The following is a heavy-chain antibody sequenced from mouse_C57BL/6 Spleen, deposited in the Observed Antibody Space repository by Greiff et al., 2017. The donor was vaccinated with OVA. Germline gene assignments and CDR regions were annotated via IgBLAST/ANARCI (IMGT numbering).Heavy chain of an antibody. Sequence: VQLQQSGAELVRPGTSVKLSCKASGYTFTSYWMHWVKQRPGQGLEWIGVIDPSDSYTNYNQKFKGKATLTVDTSSSTAYMQLSSLTSEDSAVYYCARRFTTVYYFDYWGQGTTLTVSS. V-gene: IGHV1-59*01. J-gene: IGHJ2*01. D-gene: IGHD1-1*01. CDR1: GYTFTSYW. CDR3: ARRFTTVYYFDY. CDR2: IDPSDSYT.